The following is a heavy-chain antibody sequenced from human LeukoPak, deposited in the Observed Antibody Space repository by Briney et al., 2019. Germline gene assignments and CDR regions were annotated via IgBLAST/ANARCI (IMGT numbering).Heavy chain of an antibody. Sequence: GGSLRLSCAASGFTFSSYAMSWVRQAPGKGLEWVSAISGSGGSTYYADSVKGRFTISRDNSKNTLYLQMNSLRAEDTAVYYCARDAGYYDFRNWFDPWGQGTLVTVSS. CDR2: ISGSGGST. CDR3: ARDAGYYDFRNWFDP. V-gene: IGHV3-23*01. J-gene: IGHJ5*02. CDR1: GFTFSSYA. D-gene: IGHD3-3*01.